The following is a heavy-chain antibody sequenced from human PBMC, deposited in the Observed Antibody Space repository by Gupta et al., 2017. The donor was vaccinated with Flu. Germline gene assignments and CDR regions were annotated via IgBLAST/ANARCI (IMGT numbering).Heavy chain of an antibody. CDR2: NNPNSGGT. CDR1: Y. D-gene: IGHD2-2*01. V-gene: IGHV1-2*06. J-gene: IGHJ4*02. CDR3: ARVQYCSTTSCYEPFDS. Sequence: YIHGVRQVPGQGLEWMGRNNPNSGGTKFAQKFQGRVTMTSDTSINTAYMELSSLRSDDTAVYYCARVQYCSTTSCYEPFDSWGQGTQVTVSS.